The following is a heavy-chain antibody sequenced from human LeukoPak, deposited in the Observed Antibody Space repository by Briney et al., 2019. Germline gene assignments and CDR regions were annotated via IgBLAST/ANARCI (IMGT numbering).Heavy chain of an antibody. D-gene: IGHD6-13*01. V-gene: IGHV3-21*04. CDR3: ARDRFLMGAYSNNWYSQH. CDR2: ISDTSYYK. Sequence: GGSLRLSCAASGFTFSSYTMTWVRQAPGKGLEWVSSISDTSYYKFYANSLKGRFTISRDNPRKTLYLQMDSLRADDTAVYYCARDRFLMGAYSNNWYSQHWGQGTLVSVSS. CDR1: GFTFSSYT. J-gene: IGHJ1*01.